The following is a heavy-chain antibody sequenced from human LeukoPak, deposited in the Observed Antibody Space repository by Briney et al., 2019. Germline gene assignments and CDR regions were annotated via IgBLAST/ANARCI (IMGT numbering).Heavy chain of an antibody. Sequence: GGSLRLSCAASGFSFSTYSMNWVRQAPGKGLEWVSSISGSGSYIYYADSVKGRFTTSRDNAKNSLYLQMNSLRAEDTAVYYCARDLVATAGSFDYWGQGTLVTVSS. J-gene: IGHJ4*02. CDR2: ISGSGSYI. D-gene: IGHD2-8*02. CDR3: ARDLVATAGSFDY. CDR1: GFSFSTYS. V-gene: IGHV3-21*01.